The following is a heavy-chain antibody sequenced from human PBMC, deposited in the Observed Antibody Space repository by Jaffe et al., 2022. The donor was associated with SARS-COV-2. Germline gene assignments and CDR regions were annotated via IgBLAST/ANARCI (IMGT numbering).Heavy chain of an antibody. CDR3: AREISLGTVIDAFDI. J-gene: IGHJ3*02. V-gene: IGHV3-33*01. Sequence: QVQLVESGGGVVQPGRSLRLSCAASGFTFSSYGMHWVRQAPGKGLEWVAVIWYDGSNKYYADSVKGRFTISRDNSKNTLYLQMNSLRAEDTAVYYCAREISLGTVIDAFDIWGQGTMVTVSS. D-gene: IGHD2-15*01. CDR2: IWYDGSNK. CDR1: GFTFSSYG.